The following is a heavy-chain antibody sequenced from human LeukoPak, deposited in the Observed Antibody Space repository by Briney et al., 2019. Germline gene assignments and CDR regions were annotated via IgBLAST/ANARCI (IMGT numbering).Heavy chain of an antibody. J-gene: IGHJ4*02. CDR3: ARGKQLDESLDY. CDR1: GGSFSGYY. D-gene: IGHD6-13*01. Sequence: PSETLSLTCAVYGGSFSGYYWSWIRQPPGKGLEWIGEINHSGSTNYNPSLKSRATISVDTSKNQFSLKLSSVTAADTAVYYCARGKQLDESLDYWGQGTLVTVSS. V-gene: IGHV4-34*01. CDR2: INHSGST.